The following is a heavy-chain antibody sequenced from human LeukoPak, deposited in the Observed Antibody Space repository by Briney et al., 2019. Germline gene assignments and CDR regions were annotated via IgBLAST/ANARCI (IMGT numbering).Heavy chain of an antibody. D-gene: IGHD3-16*01. CDR3: ATEEVVTFGGAYAFDI. V-gene: IGHV3-30*04. CDR2: ISYDGSNK. CDR1: GFTFSSYA. Sequence: PGGSLRLSCAASGFTFSSYAMHWVRQAPGKGLERVAVISYDGSNKYYADSVKGRFTISRDNSKNTLYLQMNSLRAEDTAVYYCATEEVVTFGGAYAFDIWGQGTMVTVSS. J-gene: IGHJ3*02.